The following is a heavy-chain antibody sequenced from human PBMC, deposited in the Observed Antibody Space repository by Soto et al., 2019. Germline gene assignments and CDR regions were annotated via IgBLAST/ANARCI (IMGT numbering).Heavy chain of an antibody. D-gene: IGHD2-15*01. Sequence: EVQLVESGGGLVQPGRSLRLSCAASGFTFDDYAMHWVRQAPGKGLEWVSAITWNSGSIDYADSVKGRFTISRDNAKNSLYLQMNSLRAEDAALYYCAKDKKSTHDAFHIWGQGTMVTVSS. CDR3: AKDKKSTHDAFHI. CDR1: GFTFDDYA. CDR2: ITWNSGSI. J-gene: IGHJ3*02. V-gene: IGHV3-9*01.